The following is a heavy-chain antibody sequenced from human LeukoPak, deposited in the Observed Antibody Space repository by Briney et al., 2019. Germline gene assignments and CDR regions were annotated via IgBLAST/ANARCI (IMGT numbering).Heavy chain of an antibody. CDR2: INPNSGGT. CDR3: ARVGKRIAAAGPYNWFDP. D-gene: IGHD6-13*01. CDR1: GYTFTGYY. Sequence: ASVKVSCKASGYTFTGYYMHWVRQAPGQGLEGMGWINPNSGGTNYAQKFQGRVTMTRDTSISTAYMELSRLRSDDTAGYYCARVGKRIAAAGPYNWFDPWGQGTLVTVSS. V-gene: IGHV1-2*02. J-gene: IGHJ5*02.